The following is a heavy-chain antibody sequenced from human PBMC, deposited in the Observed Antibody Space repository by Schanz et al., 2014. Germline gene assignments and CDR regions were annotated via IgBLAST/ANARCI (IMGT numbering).Heavy chain of an antibody. V-gene: IGHV3-48*01. CDR3: AKHVRSLTGNDY. J-gene: IGHJ4*02. D-gene: IGHD3-9*01. Sequence: EVQLVESGGGLVQPGESLRVSCAASEFSFSSFGMNWVRQAPGKGLEWVSYISSSSSTIYYADSVKGRFIISRDNSKNTLYLQVNSLRAEDTAVYYCAKHVRSLTGNDYWGQGTLXTVSS. CDR1: EFSFSSFG. CDR2: ISSSSSTI.